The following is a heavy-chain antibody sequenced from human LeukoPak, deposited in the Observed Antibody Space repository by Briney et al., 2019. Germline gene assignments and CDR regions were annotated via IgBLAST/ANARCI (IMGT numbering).Heavy chain of an antibody. D-gene: IGHD3-22*01. Sequence: ASVKVSCKASGYTFTNYGISWVRQAPGQGLECMGWISAYNGNTNYAQRFQGRVTMTTDTSTSTAYMELRSLRSDDTAVYYCARDGPTAYYYDSSGYYYGDYWGQGTLVTVSS. J-gene: IGHJ4*02. CDR3: ARDGPTAYYYDSSGYYYGDY. CDR2: ISAYNGNT. V-gene: IGHV1-18*01. CDR1: GYTFTNYG.